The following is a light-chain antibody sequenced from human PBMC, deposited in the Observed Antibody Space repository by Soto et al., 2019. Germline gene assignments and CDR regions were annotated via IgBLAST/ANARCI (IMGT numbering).Light chain of an antibody. V-gene: IGLV2-11*01. J-gene: IGLJ2*01. Sequence: QSALTQPRSVSGSPGQSVTISCTGTSSDIGGYNFVSWYQQHPGKAPKVMIYDVGKRPSGVPDRFSGSKSGNTASLPISGLQPDDEGDYYCCSYAGSYTVLFGGGTKLTVL. CDR3: CSYAGSYTVL. CDR2: DVG. CDR1: SSDIGGYNF.